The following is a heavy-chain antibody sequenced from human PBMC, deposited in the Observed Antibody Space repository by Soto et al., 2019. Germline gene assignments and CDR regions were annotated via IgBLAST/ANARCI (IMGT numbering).Heavy chain of an antibody. CDR3: ARSGYSFAWGY. CDR2: INSDGST. V-gene: IGHV3-53*01. J-gene: IGHJ4*02. Sequence: EVQLVESGGGLIPPGGSLRLSCAASGFLVNSAYMTWVRQAPGKGLEWLSMINSDGSTLYAESVKGRFTISRDNSKNRLDLQMNSLRAEDTAMYYCARSGYSFAWGYWGLGTLVIVTS. CDR1: GFLVNSAY. D-gene: IGHD5-18*01.